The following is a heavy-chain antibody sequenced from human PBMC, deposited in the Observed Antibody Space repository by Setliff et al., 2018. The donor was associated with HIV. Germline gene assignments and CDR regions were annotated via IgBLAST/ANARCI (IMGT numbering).Heavy chain of an antibody. Sequence: PSETLSLTCAVSGYSISSGCYWGWIRQPPGKGLEWIGSMYHTGSTYYSPSLNSRFTISVDTSKNQFSLKLSSVIAADTAVYYCARHAAGPDGPFDYWGQGTLVTVSS. CDR2: MYHTGST. V-gene: IGHV4-38-2*01. CDR3: ARHAAGPDGPFDY. D-gene: IGHD2-2*01. CDR1: GYSISSGCY. J-gene: IGHJ4*02.